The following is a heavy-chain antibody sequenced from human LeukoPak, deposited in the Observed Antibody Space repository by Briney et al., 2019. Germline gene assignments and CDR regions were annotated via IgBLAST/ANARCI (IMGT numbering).Heavy chain of an antibody. CDR3: ARKDDLDN. V-gene: IGHV3-48*03. D-gene: IGHD2-15*01. J-gene: IGHJ4*02. CDR2: ITGSGSPI. CDR1: GFTFSSYE. Sequence: GGSLRLSCAASGFTFSSYEMNWARQAPGKGLEWVAFITGSGSPIYYADSVKGRLSISRDSAKNSMYLQLNSLRAEDTAVYYCARKDDLDNCGQGALVSASS.